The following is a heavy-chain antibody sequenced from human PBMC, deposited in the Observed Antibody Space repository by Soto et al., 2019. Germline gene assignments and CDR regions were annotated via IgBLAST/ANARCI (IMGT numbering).Heavy chain of an antibody. V-gene: IGHV3-23*01. Sequence: GGSLRLSCAASGFTFSSYAMSWVRQAPGKGLEWVSAISGSGGSTYYADSVKGRFTISRDNSKNTLYLQMNSLRAEDTAVYYCAKGAPYDSSGPVRYYYYGMDVWSQGTTVTVSS. J-gene: IGHJ6*02. CDR2: ISGSGGST. D-gene: IGHD3-22*01. CDR1: GFTFSSYA. CDR3: AKGAPYDSSGPVRYYYYGMDV.